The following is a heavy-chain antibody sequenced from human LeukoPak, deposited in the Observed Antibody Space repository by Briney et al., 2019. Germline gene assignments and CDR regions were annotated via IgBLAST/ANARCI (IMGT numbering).Heavy chain of an antibody. CDR1: GYTFTGYY. D-gene: IGHD3-3*01. J-gene: IGHJ5*02. CDR3: ARSPITIFGVVISWFDP. Sequence: ASVKVSCKASGYTFTGYYMHWVRQAPGQGLEWMGWINPNSGGTNYAQKFQGRVTMTRDTSISTAYMELSRLRSDDTAVYYCARSPITIFGVVISWFDPWGQGTLVTVSS. V-gene: IGHV1-2*02. CDR2: INPNSGGT.